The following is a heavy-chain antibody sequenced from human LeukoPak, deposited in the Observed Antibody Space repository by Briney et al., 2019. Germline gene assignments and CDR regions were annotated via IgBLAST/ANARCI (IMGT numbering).Heavy chain of an antibody. D-gene: IGHD3-3*02. V-gene: IGHV1-8*01. CDR2: MNPNSGNT. Sequence: ASVKVSCKVSGYTFTSYDINWVRQATGQGLEWMGWMNPNSGNTGYAQKFQGRVTMTRNTSISTAYMELSSLRSEDTAVYYCAREGAAFWPREAFDIWGQGTMVTVSS. J-gene: IGHJ3*02. CDR1: GYTFTSYD. CDR3: AREGAAFWPREAFDI.